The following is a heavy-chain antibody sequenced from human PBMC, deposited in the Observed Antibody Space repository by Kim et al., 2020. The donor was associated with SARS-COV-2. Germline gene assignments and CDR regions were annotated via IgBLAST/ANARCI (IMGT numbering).Heavy chain of an antibody. D-gene: IGHD6-19*01. V-gene: IGHV4-59*09. J-gene: IGHJ4*02. CDR2: GST. Sequence: GSTNYNPSPKSRITISLNPPKNQCSLTLSSVTAADTAVYYCARGQSVFAYWGQGSLVTVSS. CDR3: ARGQSVFAY.